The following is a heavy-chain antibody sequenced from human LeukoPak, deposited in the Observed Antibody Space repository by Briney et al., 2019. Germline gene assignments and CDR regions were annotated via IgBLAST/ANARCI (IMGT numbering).Heavy chain of an antibody. J-gene: IGHJ4*02. V-gene: IGHV4-59*08. CDR3: ARLSRVTGALDY. CDR2: IYYSGST. D-gene: IGHD1-26*01. Sequence: KTSETLSLTCTVSGGSISSYYWSWIRQPPGKGLEWIGYIYYSGSTNYNPSLKSRVTISVDTSKNQFSLKLSSVTAADTAVYYCARLSRVTGALDYWGQGTLVTVSS. CDR1: GGSISSYY.